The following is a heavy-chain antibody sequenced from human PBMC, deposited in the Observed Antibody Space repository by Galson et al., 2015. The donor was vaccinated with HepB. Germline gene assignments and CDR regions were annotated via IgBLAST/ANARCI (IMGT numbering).Heavy chain of an antibody. CDR1: GFTFSRYG. D-gene: IGHD2-2*01. J-gene: IGHJ4*02. CDR2: SSGSGGST. Sequence: SLRLSCAVSGFTFSRYGMSWVRQAPGKGLEWVSGSSGSGGSTYYADSVKGRFSISRDKSKNTLYLQMNNLRAEDTAVYYCAKGTVVPAAVGSFDYWGQRTLVTVSS. CDR3: AKGTVVPAAVGSFDY. V-gene: IGHV3-23*01.